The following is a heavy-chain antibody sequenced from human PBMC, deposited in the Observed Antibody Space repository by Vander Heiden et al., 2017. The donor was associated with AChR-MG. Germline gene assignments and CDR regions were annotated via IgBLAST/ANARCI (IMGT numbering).Heavy chain of an antibody. CDR3: ARGSPSASGMDV. Sequence: QVQLQQWGAGLLKPSETLSLTCAVYVGSFSGYYWSWIRQPPGKGLEWIGEINHSGSTNYNPSLKSRVTISVDTSKNQFSLKLSSVTAADTAVYYCARGSPSASGMDVWGQGTTVTVSS. J-gene: IGHJ6*02. CDR1: VGSFSGYY. CDR2: INHSGST. V-gene: IGHV4-34*01.